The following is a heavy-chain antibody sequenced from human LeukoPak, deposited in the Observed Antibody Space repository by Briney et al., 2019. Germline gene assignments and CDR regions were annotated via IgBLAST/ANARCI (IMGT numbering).Heavy chain of an antibody. Sequence: GSLRLSRAASGFTVSSNYMSWVRPAPGEGVGWVSVIYSGGSTYYADSVKGRFTLSRDNSKNTLYLQMNSLRAEDTAVYYCARDSGGYSSSWFDYWGQGTLVTVSS. D-gene: IGHD6-13*01. CDR1: GFTVSSNY. CDR2: IYSGGST. V-gene: IGHV3-66*01. CDR3: ARDSGGYSSSWFDY. J-gene: IGHJ4*02.